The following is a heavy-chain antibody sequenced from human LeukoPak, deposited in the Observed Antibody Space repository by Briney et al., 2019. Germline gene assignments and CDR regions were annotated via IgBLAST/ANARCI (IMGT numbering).Heavy chain of an antibody. CDR1: GFTFSTYA. D-gene: IGHD2-2*01. V-gene: IGHV3-23*01. CDR3: AKRPDCSTTNCFRFEY. CDR2: ISGDGGST. Sequence: GGSLRLSCAAAGFTFSTYAMSWVRQAPGQGLEWVSSISGDGGSTYYAESVKGRFTISRDNSKNTLYLQMNSLRAEDTAVYYCAKRPDCSTTNCFRFEYWGQGTLVTVSS. J-gene: IGHJ4*02.